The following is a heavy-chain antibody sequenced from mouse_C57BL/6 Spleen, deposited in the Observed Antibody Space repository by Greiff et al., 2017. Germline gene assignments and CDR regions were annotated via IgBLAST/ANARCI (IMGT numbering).Heavy chain of an antibody. J-gene: IGHJ4*01. Sequence: ESGPGLVKPSQSLSLTCSVTDYSITSGYYWNWIRQFPGNKLEWMGYISYDGSNNYNPSLKNRSSITLDTSKNQVFLKLNSVTTEDTATYDCARDYGSSLEDAMDYWGQGTSVTVSS. D-gene: IGHD1-1*01. V-gene: IGHV3-6*01. CDR3: ARDYGSSLEDAMDY. CDR1: DYSITSGYY. CDR2: ISYDGSN.